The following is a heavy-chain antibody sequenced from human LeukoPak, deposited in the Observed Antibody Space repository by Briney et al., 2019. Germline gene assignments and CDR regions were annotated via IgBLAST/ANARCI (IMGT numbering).Heavy chain of an antibody. Sequence: PSETLSLTCAVYGGSFSGYYWRWIRQPPGKGLEWIGEINHSGSTNYNPSLKSRVTISVDTSKNQFSLKLSSVTAADTAVYYCARVSSSWSFYYYYGMDVWGQGTTVTVSS. CDR3: ARVSSSWSFYYYYGMDV. CDR1: GGSFSGYY. J-gene: IGHJ6*02. D-gene: IGHD6-13*01. CDR2: INHSGST. V-gene: IGHV4-34*01.